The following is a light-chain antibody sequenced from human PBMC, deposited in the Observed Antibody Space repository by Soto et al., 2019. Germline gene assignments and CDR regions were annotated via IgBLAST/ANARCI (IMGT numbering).Light chain of an antibody. CDR1: SSNIGSNT. CDR3: AAWDDSLKGQV. V-gene: IGLV1-44*01. CDR2: TNN. J-gene: IGLJ1*01. Sequence: QSVLTQPPSASGTPGQRVTISCSGSSSNIGSNTVNWYQQLPGTAPKLLIYTNNQRPSGVPDRFSGSRSGTAASLAISGLQSEYEADYYCAAWDDSLKGQVLGTGPKLTVL.